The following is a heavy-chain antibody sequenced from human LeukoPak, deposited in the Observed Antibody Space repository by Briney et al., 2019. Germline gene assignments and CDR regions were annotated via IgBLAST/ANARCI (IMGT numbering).Heavy chain of an antibody. CDR2: IKRDGSEK. J-gene: IGHJ4*02. Sequence: GGSLRLTCAASGFRFSDFWMTWVRHAQGQGLEWVANIKRDGSEKFYVDSVKGRFTISRDNTQNSLYLQMNSLRTEDTAVYFCARDAGNSGYDLFDYWGQGTLVTVSS. D-gene: IGHD5-12*01. CDR3: ARDAGNSGYDLFDY. CDR1: GFRFSDFW. V-gene: IGHV3-7*04.